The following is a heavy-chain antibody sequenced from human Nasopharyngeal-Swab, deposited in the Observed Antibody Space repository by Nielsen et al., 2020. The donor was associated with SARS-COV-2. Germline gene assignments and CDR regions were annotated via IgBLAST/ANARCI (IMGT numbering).Heavy chain of an antibody. V-gene: IGHV3-53*01. CDR3: ARDPGSYYFDF. CDR2: IYSGGST. Sequence: GESLKISCSASWFTVGYHYITWVRQAPGKGLQWVSVIYSGGSTYYADSVKGRFTISRDNSKNMVYLQMNGLRAEDTAVYYCARDPGSYYFDFWGQGTLVTVSS. D-gene: IGHD3-10*01. J-gene: IGHJ4*02. CDR1: WFTVGYHY.